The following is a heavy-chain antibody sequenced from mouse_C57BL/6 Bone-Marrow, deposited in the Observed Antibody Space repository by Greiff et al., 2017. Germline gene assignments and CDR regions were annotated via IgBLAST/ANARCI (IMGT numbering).Heavy chain of an antibody. CDR1: GYTFTSYW. Sequence: VQLQQPGAELVMPGASVELSCKASGYTFTSYWMHWVQQRPGQGLEWIGEIDPSDSYTNYNQKFKGKSTLTVDKSSSTAYMQLSSLTSEDSAVYYCAREEASYYSNYVDAMDYWGQGTSVTVSS. V-gene: IGHV1-69*01. CDR2: IDPSDSYT. CDR3: AREEASYYSNYVDAMDY. J-gene: IGHJ4*01. D-gene: IGHD2-5*01.